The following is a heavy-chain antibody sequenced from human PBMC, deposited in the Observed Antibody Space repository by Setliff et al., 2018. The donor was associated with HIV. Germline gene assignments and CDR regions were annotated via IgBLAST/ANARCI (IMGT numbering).Heavy chain of an antibody. Sequence: PSETLSLTCSVSGGSIDSSDYYWGWICQPPGKGLEWIGTVYYTGSPFYNPSLESRVTISVDTSKNQFSLKLRSVTATDTTVYYCARLILGELSLFGPYWYFDLWGRGTLVTVSS. CDR1: GGSIDSSDYY. V-gene: IGHV4-39*01. J-gene: IGHJ2*01. CDR2: VYYTGSP. D-gene: IGHD3-16*02. CDR3: ARLILGELSLFGPYWYFDL.